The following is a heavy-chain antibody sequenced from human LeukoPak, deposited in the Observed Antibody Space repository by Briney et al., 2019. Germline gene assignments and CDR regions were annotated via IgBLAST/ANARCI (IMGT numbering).Heavy chain of an antibody. Sequence: PGGSLRLSCAASGFTFSNAWMSWVRQAPGKGLEWVGRIKSKTDGGTTDYAAPVKGRFTISRDDSKNTLYLQMNSLKTEDTAVYYCTTDYGDYEWFDPWGQGTLVTVSS. CDR1: GFTFSNAW. CDR2: IKSKTDGGTT. CDR3: TTDYGDYEWFDP. D-gene: IGHD4-17*01. V-gene: IGHV3-15*01. J-gene: IGHJ5*02.